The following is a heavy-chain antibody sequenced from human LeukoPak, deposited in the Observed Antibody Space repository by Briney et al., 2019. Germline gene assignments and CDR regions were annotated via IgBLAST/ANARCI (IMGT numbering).Heavy chain of an antibody. CDR2: TYYRSKWYN. CDR1: GDSVSSNCAT. J-gene: IGHJ4*02. CDR3: ARRIAAAGWAFDY. V-gene: IGHV6-1*01. D-gene: IGHD6-13*01. Sequence: SQTLSLTCAISGDSVSSNCATWNWIRQSPSRGLEGLGRTYYRSKWYNDYAVSVKSTITSNPDTSKKQFSLHLNSVTPEDSAVYSCARRIAAAGWAFDYWGQGTLVTVSS.